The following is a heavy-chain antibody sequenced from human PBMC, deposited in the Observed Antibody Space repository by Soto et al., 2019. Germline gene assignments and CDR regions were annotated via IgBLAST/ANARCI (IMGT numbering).Heavy chain of an antibody. J-gene: IGHJ4*02. D-gene: IGHD3-22*01. Sequence: ASVKVSCKASGYTFTGYYMHWVRQAPGQGLEWMGWINPNSGGTNYAQKFQGWVTMTRDTSISTAYMELSRLRSGDTAVYYCARGLNPIVVVHYPHYFDYWGQGTLVTVSS. CDR1: GYTFTGYY. CDR2: INPNSGGT. V-gene: IGHV1-2*04. CDR3: ARGLNPIVVVHYPHYFDY.